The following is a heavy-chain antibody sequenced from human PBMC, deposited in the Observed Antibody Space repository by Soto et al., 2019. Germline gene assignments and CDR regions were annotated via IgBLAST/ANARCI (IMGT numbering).Heavy chain of an antibody. D-gene: IGHD6-6*01. J-gene: IGHJ6*02. V-gene: IGHV3-23*01. CDR2: ISGSGGST. CDR1: GFTFSSYA. CDR3: AKVGPYSSSSATYYYYGMDV. Sequence: GGSLRLSCAASGFTFSSYAMSWVRQAPGKGLEWVSAISGSGGSTYYADSVKGRFTISRDNSKNTLYLQMNSLRAEDTAVYYCAKVGPYSSSSATYYYYGMDVWGQGTTVTVSS.